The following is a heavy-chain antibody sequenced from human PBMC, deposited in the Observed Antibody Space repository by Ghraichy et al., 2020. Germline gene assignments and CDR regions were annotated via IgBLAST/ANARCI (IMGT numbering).Heavy chain of an antibody. CDR2: ISSTSDTI. V-gene: IGHV3-48*02. Sequence: GESLNISCAASGFTFNTYNMIWVRLAPGKGLEWVSYISSTSDTIYYADSVKGRFTISRDNAKNSLFLQINSLRDEDTAIYYCARTVRILDSRSGGPPKAFDYWGQGTLVTVSS. J-gene: IGHJ4*02. CDR1: GFTFNTYN. D-gene: IGHD3-10*01. CDR3: ARTVRILDSRSGGPPKAFDY.